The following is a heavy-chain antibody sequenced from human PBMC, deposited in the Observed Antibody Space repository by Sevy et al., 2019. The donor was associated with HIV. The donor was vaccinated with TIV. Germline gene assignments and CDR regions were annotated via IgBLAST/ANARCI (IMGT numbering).Heavy chain of an antibody. Sequence: GGSLRLSCAASGFTFSSYGMHWVRQAPGKGLEWVAVISYDGSNKYYADSVKGRFTISRDNSKNTLYLQMNSLRAEDTAVYYCAKDPHNYDFWCGYYTPDYYYYGMDVWGQGTTVTVSS. D-gene: IGHD3-3*01. CDR2: ISYDGSNK. CDR3: AKDPHNYDFWCGYYTPDYYYYGMDV. V-gene: IGHV3-30*18. CDR1: GFTFSSYG. J-gene: IGHJ6*02.